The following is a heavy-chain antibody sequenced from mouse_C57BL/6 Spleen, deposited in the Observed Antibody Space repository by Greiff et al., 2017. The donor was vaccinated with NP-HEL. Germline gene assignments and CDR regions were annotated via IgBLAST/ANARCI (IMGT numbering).Heavy chain of an antibody. V-gene: IGHV1-82*01. CDR2: IYPGDGDP. J-gene: IGHJ4*01. CDR1: GYAFSSSW. CDR3: AREGGDYYAMDY. Sequence: QVQLQQSGPELVKPGASVKISCKASGYAFSSSWMNWVKQRPGKGLEWIGRIYPGDGDPNYNGKFKGKATLTADKSSSTAYMQISSLPSEDSAVYFCAREGGDYYAMDYWGQGTSVTVSS.